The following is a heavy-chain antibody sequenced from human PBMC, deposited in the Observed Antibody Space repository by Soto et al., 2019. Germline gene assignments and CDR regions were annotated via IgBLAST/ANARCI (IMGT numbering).Heavy chain of an antibody. CDR1: GFTFSSYG. Sequence: QVQLVESGGGVVQPGRSLRLSCAASGFTFSSYGMHWVRQAPGKGLAWVAVIRYDGSNQYYADAVKGRFTISRDNYKNTLYLQMNRLRSEETAVYYSARRGTKHLLYDYLWGSRHPLYYWGQGTLVTVSS. D-gene: IGHD3-16*01. CDR2: IRYDGSNQ. CDR3: ARRGTKHLLYDYLWGSRHPLYY. V-gene: IGHV3-33*01. J-gene: IGHJ4*02.